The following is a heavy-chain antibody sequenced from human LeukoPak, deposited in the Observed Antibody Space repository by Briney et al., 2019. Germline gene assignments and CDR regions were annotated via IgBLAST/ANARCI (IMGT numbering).Heavy chain of an antibody. CDR2: ISSSSSYI. Sequence: GGSLRLSCAASGFTFSSYSMNWVRQAPGKGLEWVSSISSSSSYIYYADSVKGRFTISRDNAKNSLYLRMNSLRAEDTAVYYCAKGPYYYDSSAYHYGAFDIWGQGTMVTVSS. J-gene: IGHJ3*02. CDR1: GFTFSSYS. V-gene: IGHV3-21*04. CDR3: AKGPYYYDSSAYHYGAFDI. D-gene: IGHD3-22*01.